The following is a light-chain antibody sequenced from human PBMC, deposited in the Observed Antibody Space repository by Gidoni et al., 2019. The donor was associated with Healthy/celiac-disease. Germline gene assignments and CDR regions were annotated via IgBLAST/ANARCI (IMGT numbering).Light chain of an antibody. Sequence: RVTITCRASQSISSWLAWYQQKPVKAPKLLIYDASSLESGVPSRFSGSGSGTEFTLTISSLQPDDFATYYCQQYNSYSPTFGQGTKLEIK. V-gene: IGKV1-5*01. J-gene: IGKJ2*01. CDR3: QQYNSYSPT. CDR1: QSISSW. CDR2: DAS.